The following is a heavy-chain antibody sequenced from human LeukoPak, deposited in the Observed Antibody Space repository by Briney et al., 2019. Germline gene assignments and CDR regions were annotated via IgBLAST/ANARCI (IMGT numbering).Heavy chain of an antibody. CDR2: IYRGGNT. V-gene: IGHV3-53*01. Sequence: PGGSLRLSCATSGFTFGFYEMNWVRQAPGKGLEWVSVIYRGGNTYYTHSVKGRFTISRDNSKNTLYLQMNTLRAEDTAVYYCARVANYYYYYMDVWGKGTTVTISS. CDR1: GFTFGFYE. CDR3: ARVANYYYYYMDV. J-gene: IGHJ6*03.